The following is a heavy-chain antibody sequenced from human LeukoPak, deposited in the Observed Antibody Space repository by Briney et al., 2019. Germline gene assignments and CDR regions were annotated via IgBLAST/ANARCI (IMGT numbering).Heavy chain of an antibody. J-gene: IGHJ4*02. CDR2: ISYDGSNK. Sequence: GRSLRLSCAASGFTFSSYGMHWVRQAPGKGLEWVAVISYDGSNKYYADSVKGRFTISRDNSKNTLYLQINSLRAEDTAVYYCARGHYDMPVDHWGQGTLVTVSS. CDR3: ARGHYDMPVDH. V-gene: IGHV3-30*03. D-gene: IGHD3-9*01. CDR1: GFTFSSYG.